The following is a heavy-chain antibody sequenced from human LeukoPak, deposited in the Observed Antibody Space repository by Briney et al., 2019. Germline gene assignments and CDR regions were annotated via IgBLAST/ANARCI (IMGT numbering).Heavy chain of an antibody. Sequence: GGSLRLSRAASGFTFDDYGMSWVRQAPGKGLEWVSGINWNDGSTGYADSVKGRLTISRDNAKNSLYLQMNSLRAEDTALYYCARDRYYYDSSGYYHFDYWGQGTLVTVSS. CDR3: ARDRYYYDSSGYYHFDY. CDR1: GFTFDDYG. CDR2: INWNDGST. D-gene: IGHD3-22*01. V-gene: IGHV3-20*04. J-gene: IGHJ4*02.